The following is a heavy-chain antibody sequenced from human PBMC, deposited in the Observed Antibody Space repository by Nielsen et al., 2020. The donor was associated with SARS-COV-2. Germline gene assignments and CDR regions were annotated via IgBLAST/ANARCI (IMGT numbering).Heavy chain of an antibody. CDR3: ARDVGYDFWSGYFGRAYNWFDP. J-gene: IGHJ5*02. V-gene: IGHV1-18*04. Sequence: ASVKVSCKASGYTFTSYGISWVRQAPGQGLEWMGWISAYSGNTNYAQKLQGRVTMTTDTSTSTAYMELRSLRSDDTAVYYCARDVGYDFWSGYFGRAYNWFDPWGQGTLVTVSS. CDR1: GYTFTSYG. CDR2: ISAYSGNT. D-gene: IGHD3-3*01.